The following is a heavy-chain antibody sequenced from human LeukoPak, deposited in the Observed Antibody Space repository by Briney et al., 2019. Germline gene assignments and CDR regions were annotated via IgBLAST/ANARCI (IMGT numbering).Heavy chain of an antibody. Sequence: GGSLRLSCAVSGFIFRVYWMHGARHAPGKALVCVSRINTDGCFTRCADSVQGRFTISRDTAKNTLFLQRNSLRAEDTAVYYCAREAKVGGALQYWGQGILITVSS. CDR3: AREAKVGGALQY. CDR1: GFIFRVYW. V-gene: IGHV3-74*01. D-gene: IGHD1-26*01. CDR2: INTDGCFT. J-gene: IGHJ4*02.